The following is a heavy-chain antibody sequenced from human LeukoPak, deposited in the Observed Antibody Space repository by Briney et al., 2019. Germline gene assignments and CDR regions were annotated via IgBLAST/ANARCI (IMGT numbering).Heavy chain of an antibody. CDR3: ARDKNSSGWLAGMDV. CDR2: IYSGGRT. CDR1: RVTVSTNY. V-gene: IGHV3-53*04. Sequence: GGSLRLSCAPSRVTVSTNYMSCVRQAPGQGLRSGTVIYSGGRTYYADSVKGRFTISRHNSKNTLYLQMNSLRAEDTAVYYCARDKNSSGWLAGMDVWGQGTTVTVSS. J-gene: IGHJ6*02. D-gene: IGHD6-19*01.